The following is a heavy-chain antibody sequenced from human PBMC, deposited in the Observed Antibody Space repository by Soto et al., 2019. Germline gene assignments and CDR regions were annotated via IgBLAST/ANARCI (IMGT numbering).Heavy chain of an antibody. CDR1: GYTYTDYY. Sequence: ASVKVSCKASGYTYTDYYMHWVRQAPGQGLEWMGWINPNSGGTKYAQKFQAWVTMTADTSISTAYLELSRLRSDHTAVYYCAREIRSGYYKYWYFDLWGRGTLVTVSS. V-gene: IGHV1-2*04. CDR3: AREIRSGYYKYWYFDL. J-gene: IGHJ2*01. CDR2: INPNSGGT. D-gene: IGHD3-3*01.